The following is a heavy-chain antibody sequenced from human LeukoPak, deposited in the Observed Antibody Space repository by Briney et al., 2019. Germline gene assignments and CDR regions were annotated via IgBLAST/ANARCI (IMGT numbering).Heavy chain of an antibody. CDR3: AREALVSRLGELSPWNY. J-gene: IGHJ4*02. V-gene: IGHV1-2*06. Sequence: GASVKVSCKASGYTFTGYYMHWVRQAPGQGLEWMGRINPNSGGTNYAQKFQGRVTMTRDTSISTAYMELSRLRSDDTAVYYCAREALVSRLGELSPWNYWGQGTLVTVSS. CDR2: INPNSGGT. D-gene: IGHD3-16*02. CDR1: GYTFTGYY.